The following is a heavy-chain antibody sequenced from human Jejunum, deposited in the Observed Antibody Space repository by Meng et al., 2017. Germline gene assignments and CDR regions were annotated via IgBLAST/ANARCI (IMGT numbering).Heavy chain of an antibody. CDR1: GYTLNGFY. Sequence: QVQMEQSGAEVRKPGASVKVSCRASGYTLNGFYMHWVRQAPGQGLEWMGRINTNTGGTNYAQNFKGSITLTRDTSTVYMEVNRLRSGDTAMYYCAGRSYNYDDYFDFWGRGTLVTVSS. V-gene: IGHV1-2*06. D-gene: IGHD5-24*01. J-gene: IGHJ4*02. CDR2: INTNTGGT. CDR3: AGRSYNYDDYFDF.